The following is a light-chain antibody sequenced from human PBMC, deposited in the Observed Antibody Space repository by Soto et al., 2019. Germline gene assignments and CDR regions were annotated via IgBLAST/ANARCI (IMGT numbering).Light chain of an antibody. CDR3: CSYAGTGTPVL. CDR2: EVT. CDR1: SSDVGSYNF. J-gene: IGLJ2*01. Sequence: QSALTQHASASGSPGQSITISCTGTSSDVGSYNFVSWYQQHPGKAPKLMIYEVTKRPSGVSNRFSGSKSGNTASLTISGLQVEDEADYYCCSYAGTGTPVLFGGGTKLTVL. V-gene: IGLV2-23*02.